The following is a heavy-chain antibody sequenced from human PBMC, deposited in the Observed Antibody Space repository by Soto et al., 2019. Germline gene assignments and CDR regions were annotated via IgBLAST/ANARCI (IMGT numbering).Heavy chain of an antibody. D-gene: IGHD1-26*01. Sequence: QLQLQESGPGLVKPSETLSLTCTVSGGSISGSSYYWGWIRQSPGKGLEWIGNIYYSGSTYYNPSLKSRVTISVDTSKNQFSLKLSSVTAADTAVYYCARRGGSSPFDYWGQGTLVTVSS. CDR1: GGSISGSSYY. J-gene: IGHJ4*02. CDR2: IYYSGST. V-gene: IGHV4-39*01. CDR3: ARRGGSSPFDY.